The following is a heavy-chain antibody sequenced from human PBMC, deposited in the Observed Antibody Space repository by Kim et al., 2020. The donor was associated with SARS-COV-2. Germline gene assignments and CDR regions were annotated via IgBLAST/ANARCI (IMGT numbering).Heavy chain of an antibody. V-gene: IGHV4-30-4*01. Sequence: SETLSLTCTVSGGSISSGDYYWSWIRQPPGKGLEWIGYIYYSGSTYYNPSLKSRVTISVDTSKNQFSLKLSSVTAADTAVYYCARVNLSALPNHNWFDPWGQGTLVTVSS. J-gene: IGHJ5*02. CDR1: GGSISSGDYY. D-gene: IGHD3-16*02. CDR2: IYYSGST. CDR3: ARVNLSALPNHNWFDP.